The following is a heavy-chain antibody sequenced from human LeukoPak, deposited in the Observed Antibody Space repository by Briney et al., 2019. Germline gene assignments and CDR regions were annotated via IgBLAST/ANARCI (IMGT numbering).Heavy chain of an antibody. CDR3: VKDRGGITRDFDY. V-gene: IGHV3-30*18. CDR1: GFTFSNYG. CDR2: IAYDGGIA. D-gene: IGHD1/OR15-1a*01. Sequence: PGRSLRLSCVASGFTFSNYGMHWVRQDPGKGLEWVGVIAYDGGIAFYADDVKGRFTISRDNFQNTLFLQMNSLRIEDTAVYYCVKDRGGITRDFDYWGQGTLVTVSS. J-gene: IGHJ4*02.